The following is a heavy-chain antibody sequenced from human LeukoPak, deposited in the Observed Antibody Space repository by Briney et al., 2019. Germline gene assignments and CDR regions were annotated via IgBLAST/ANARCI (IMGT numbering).Heavy chain of an antibody. CDR1: GFTFSSYA. V-gene: IGHV3-7*01. CDR2: IKQDGGEK. CDR3: AKLTQTPNYGMDV. Sequence: GGSLRLSCAASGFTFSSYAMSWVRQAPGKGLEWVANIKQDGGEKYYVDSVKGRFTISRDNAKNSLDLQMNSLRAEDTAVYYCAKLTQTPNYGMDVWGQGTTVSASS. D-gene: IGHD1-14*01. J-gene: IGHJ6*02.